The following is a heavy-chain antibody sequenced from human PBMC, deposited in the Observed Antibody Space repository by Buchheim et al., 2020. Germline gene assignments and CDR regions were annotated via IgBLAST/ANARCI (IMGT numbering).Heavy chain of an antibody. CDR1: GFTFSSYA. D-gene: IGHD2-15*01. CDR3: ARDFVVVAANFDY. V-gene: IGHV3-30*04. J-gene: IGHJ4*02. Sequence: QVQLVESGGGVVQPGRSLRLSCAASGFTFSSYAMHWVRQAPGKGLEWVAVISHDGSNKYYADSVKGRFTISRDNSQNTLYLQMNSLGAEDTAVYYCARDFVVVAANFDYWGQGTL. CDR2: ISHDGSNK.